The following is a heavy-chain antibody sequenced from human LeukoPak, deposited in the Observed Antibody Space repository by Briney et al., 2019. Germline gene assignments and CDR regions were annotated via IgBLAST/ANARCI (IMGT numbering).Heavy chain of an antibody. Sequence: SETLSLTCAVFSGSFSGYYWSWIRQPPGKGLEWIGEINHGGSTNYNPSLKSRVTISLDTSKNQFSLKLTSVTAADTAVYYCARGRNTLVRGALGQTSLYYYSYYTDVWGKGTTVTVSS. D-gene: IGHD3-10*01. CDR3: ARGRNTLVRGALGQTSLYYYSYYTDV. CDR1: SGSFSGYY. CDR2: INHGGST. V-gene: IGHV4-34*01. J-gene: IGHJ6*03.